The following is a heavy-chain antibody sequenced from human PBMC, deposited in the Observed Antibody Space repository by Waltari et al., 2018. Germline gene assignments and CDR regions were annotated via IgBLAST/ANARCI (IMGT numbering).Heavy chain of an antibody. V-gene: IGHV4-39*07. Sequence: QLQLQESGPGLVKPSETLSLPCTVSGGSIRSSSYYWGWIRQPPGKGLEWLGSIYYSGSTYYNPSLKSRVTISVDTSKNQFSLKLSSVTAADTAVYYCARGEGDYWFDPWGQGTLVTVSS. CDR2: IYYSGST. CDR3: ARGEGDYWFDP. CDR1: GGSIRSSSYY. D-gene: IGHD2-21*02. J-gene: IGHJ5*02.